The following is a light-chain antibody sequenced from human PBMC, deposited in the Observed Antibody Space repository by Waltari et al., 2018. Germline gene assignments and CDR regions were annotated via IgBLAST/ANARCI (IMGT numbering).Light chain of an antibody. V-gene: IGKV1-5*03. CDR1: QSISTW. J-gene: IGKJ1*01. CDR2: TAS. Sequence: DIQMTQSPSTLSASVGDRVTVTCRASQSISTWLAWYQQKPGKAPKLLIYTASHLETGVPSRFSGSGSGTEFTLTISSLQPEDIATYYCQQYNSNWTFGPVTKVEIK. CDR3: QQYNSNWT.